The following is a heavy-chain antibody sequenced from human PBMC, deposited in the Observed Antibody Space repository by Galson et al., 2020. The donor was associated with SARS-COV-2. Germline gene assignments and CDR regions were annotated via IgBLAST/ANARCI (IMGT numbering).Heavy chain of an antibody. V-gene: IGHV4-38-2*02. Sequence: SETLSLTCTVSGYSVSTTNYWGWVRQPPGRGLEWIGSVYPSVTTSYNPSLKSRFTISVDTSKNQFSLRLDSVTAADTALYYCARQGVNMIVLVTVPGWYFDLWGRGTLVTVSS. J-gene: IGHJ2*01. D-gene: IGHD3-22*01. CDR2: VYPSVTT. CDR1: GYSVSTTNY. CDR3: ARQGVNMIVLVTVPGWYFDL.